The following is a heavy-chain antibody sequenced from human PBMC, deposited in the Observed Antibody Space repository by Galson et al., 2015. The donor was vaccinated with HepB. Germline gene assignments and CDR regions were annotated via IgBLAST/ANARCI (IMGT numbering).Heavy chain of an antibody. CDR1: TFIFSTYS. CDR2: ISSTSTTI. CDR3: VSLRGNDLKPLDY. V-gene: IGHV3-48*04. J-gene: IGHJ4*02. Sequence: SLRLSCAASTFIFSTYSMNWVRQAPEKGLEWVSYISSTSTTIYYADSVKGRFTISRDNAKNSLCLQMNSLRAEDTAVYYCVSLRGNDLKPLDYWGQGTLVTVSS. D-gene: IGHD4-23*01.